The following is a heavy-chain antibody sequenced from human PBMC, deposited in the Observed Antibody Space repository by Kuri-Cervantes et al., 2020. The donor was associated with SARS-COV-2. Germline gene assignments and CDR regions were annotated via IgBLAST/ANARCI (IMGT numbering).Heavy chain of an antibody. CDR1: GYSISSGYY. Sequence: GSLRLSCAVSGYSISSGYYWGWIRRPPGKGLEWIGSIYHSGSTYYNPSLKSRVTISVDTSKNQFSLKLSSVTAADTAVYYCARSFMVASYFDYWGQGILVTVSS. J-gene: IGHJ4*02. CDR3: ARSFMVASYFDY. D-gene: IGHD5-12*01. CDR2: IYHSGST. V-gene: IGHV4-38-2*01.